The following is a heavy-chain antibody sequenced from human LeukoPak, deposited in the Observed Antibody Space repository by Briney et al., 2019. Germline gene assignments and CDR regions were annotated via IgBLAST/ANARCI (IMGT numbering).Heavy chain of an antibody. CDR2: INHSGST. J-gene: IGHJ6*03. V-gene: IGHV4-34*01. CDR3: ARVSGYYGSGRPPSGRSYYYMDV. D-gene: IGHD3-10*01. CDR1: GGSFSGYY. Sequence: SETLSLTCAAYGGSFSGYYWSWIRQPPGKGLEWIGEINHSGSTNYNPSLKSRVTISVDPSKNQFSLKLSSVTAADTAVYYCARVSGYYGSGRPPSGRSYYYMDVWGKGTTVTVSS.